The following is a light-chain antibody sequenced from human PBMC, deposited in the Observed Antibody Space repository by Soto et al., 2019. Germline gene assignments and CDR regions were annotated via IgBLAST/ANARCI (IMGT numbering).Light chain of an antibody. Sequence: QSALTQPASVSGSLGQSITISCTGTSSDVGGYNFVSWYQQYPGKAPKLVIFDVNNRPSGISNRFSGSKSGNTASLTISGLQAEDEADYYCHSSTRTNTRVFGGGTRLTVL. J-gene: IGLJ3*02. V-gene: IGLV2-14*01. CDR1: SSDVGGYNF. CDR3: HSSTRTNTRV. CDR2: DVN.